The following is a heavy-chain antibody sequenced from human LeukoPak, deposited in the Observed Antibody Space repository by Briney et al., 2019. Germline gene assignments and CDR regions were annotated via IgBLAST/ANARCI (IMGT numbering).Heavy chain of an antibody. D-gene: IGHD6-19*01. J-gene: IGHJ6*02. CDR1: GYTFTGYY. CDR3: ARRAVAGTSYYYYYGMDV. V-gene: IGHV1-2*04. Sequence: ASVKVSCKASGYTFTGYYMHWVRQAPGQGLEWMGWLNPNSGGTNYAQKFQGWVTMTRDTSISTAYMELSRLRSDDTAVYYCARRAVAGTSYYYYYGMDVWGQGTTVTVSS. CDR2: LNPNSGGT.